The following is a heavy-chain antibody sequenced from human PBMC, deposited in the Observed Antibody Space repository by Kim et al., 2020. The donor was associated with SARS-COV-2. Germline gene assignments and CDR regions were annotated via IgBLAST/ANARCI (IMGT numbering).Heavy chain of an antibody. V-gene: IGHV4-34*01. CDR1: GGSFSGYY. Sequence: SETLSLTCAVYGGSFSGYYWSWIRQPPGKGLEWIGEINHSGSTNYNPSLKSRVTISVDTSKNQFSLKLSSVTAADTAVYYCARHMDRWLQDPSRYDAFDIWGQGTMVTVSS. CDR3: ARHMDRWLQDPSRYDAFDI. CDR2: INHSGST. D-gene: IGHD5-12*01. J-gene: IGHJ3*02.